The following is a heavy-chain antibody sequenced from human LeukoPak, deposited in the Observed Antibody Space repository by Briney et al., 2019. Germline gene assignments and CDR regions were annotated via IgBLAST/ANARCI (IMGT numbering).Heavy chain of an antibody. Sequence: VASVKVPCKASGYTFTGYYMHWVRQAPGQGLEWMGWINPNSGGTNYAQKFQGRVTMTRDTSISTAYMELSRLRSDDTAVYYCAKSRIAGAHCLDYWGQGTLVTVSS. V-gene: IGHV1-2*02. J-gene: IGHJ4*02. CDR2: INPNSGGT. CDR1: GYTFTGYY. CDR3: AKSRIAGAHCLDY. D-gene: IGHD1-26*01.